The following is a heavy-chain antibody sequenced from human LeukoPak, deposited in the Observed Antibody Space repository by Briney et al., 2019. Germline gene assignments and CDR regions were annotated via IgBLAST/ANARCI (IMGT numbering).Heavy chain of an antibody. CDR1: GFTFSPLG. J-gene: IGHJ4*02. CDR2: ISSGTSTT. D-gene: IGHD3-10*01. Sequence: TGGSLRLSCAASGFTFSPLGINWVRQAPGRGLEWVSYISSGTSTTYYADSVKGRFTISRDNAKNSLYLQLNGLRDEDTAVYYCARGRGLTLSYHYFDYWGQGTLVTVSS. CDR3: ARGRGLTLSYHYFDY. V-gene: IGHV3-48*02.